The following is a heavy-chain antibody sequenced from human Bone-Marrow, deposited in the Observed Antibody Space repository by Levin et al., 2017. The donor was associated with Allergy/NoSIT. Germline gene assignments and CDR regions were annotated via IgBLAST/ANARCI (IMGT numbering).Heavy chain of an antibody. D-gene: IGHD6-19*01. CDR1: GGSFSGYY. V-gene: IGHV4-34*01. J-gene: IGHJ2*01. CDR2: INHSGGT. Sequence: KSSETLSLTCAVYGGSFSGYYWSWIRQPPGKGLEWIGEINHSGGTNYNPSLKSRVTISVDASKSQFSLKVNSVTAADTAVFYCARRQIAVGRTKYWYFELWGRGTLVTVSS. CDR3: ARRQIAVGRTKYWYFEL.